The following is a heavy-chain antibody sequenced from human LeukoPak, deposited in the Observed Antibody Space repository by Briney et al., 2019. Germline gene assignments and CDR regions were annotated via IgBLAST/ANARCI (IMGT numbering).Heavy chain of an antibody. D-gene: IGHD5-24*01. CDR2: IYYSGNT. V-gene: IGHV4-61*03. CDR3: ARVARDGYNL. Sequence: SETLSLTCAVSGYSISSSYYWSWIRQPPGKGLEWIGYIYYSGNTNYNPSLESRVTISVDTSKNHFSLKLSSVTAADTAIYYCARVARDGYNLWGQGTLVTVSS. CDR1: GYSISSSYY. J-gene: IGHJ4*02.